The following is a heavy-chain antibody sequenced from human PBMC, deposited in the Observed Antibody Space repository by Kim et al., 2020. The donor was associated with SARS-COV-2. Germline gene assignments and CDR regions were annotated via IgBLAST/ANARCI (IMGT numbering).Heavy chain of an antibody. V-gene: IGHV1-46*01. CDR3: ARVGEYYYDSSGPDY. Sequence: QKFQGRVNMTRDTSTSTVYMELSSLRSEDTAVYYCARVGEYYYDSSGPDYWGQGTLVTVSS. J-gene: IGHJ4*02. D-gene: IGHD3-22*01.